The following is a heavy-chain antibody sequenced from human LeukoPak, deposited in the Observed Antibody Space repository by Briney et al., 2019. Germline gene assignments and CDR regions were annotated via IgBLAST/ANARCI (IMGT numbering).Heavy chain of an antibody. CDR1: GLTVNRNY. Sequence: GGSLRLSCAASGLTVNRNYMIWVRQAPGKGLEWVSVIYSGGNTYYADSVKGRFTISRDNSKNTLELQMNSLRVEDTAVYYCARVDSTFDAFDIWGQGTMVTVSS. CDR2: IYSGGNT. D-gene: IGHD2/OR15-2a*01. CDR3: ARVDSTFDAFDI. V-gene: IGHV3-66*01. J-gene: IGHJ3*02.